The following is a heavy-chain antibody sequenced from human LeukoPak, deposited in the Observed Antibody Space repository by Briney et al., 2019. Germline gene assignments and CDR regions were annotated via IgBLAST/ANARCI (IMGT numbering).Heavy chain of an antibody. V-gene: IGHV2-5*02. CDR3: GHGIKEGNSWNGGAFDI. Sequence: SGPTLVKPPQTLTLTCTFSGFSLSTFEVAVGWIRQPPGTALEWLALIYWDDEKRYSPSLESRLTISKDTSKNQVVLTMTNMDHEDTATYYCGHGIKEGNSWNGGAFDIWGQGTMVTVCS. J-gene: IGHJ3*02. D-gene: IGHD1-1*01. CDR2: IYWDDEK. CDR1: GFSLSTFEVA.